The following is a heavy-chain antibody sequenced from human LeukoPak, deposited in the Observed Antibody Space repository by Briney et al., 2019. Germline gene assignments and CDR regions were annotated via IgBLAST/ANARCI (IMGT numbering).Heavy chain of an antibody. CDR3: AKGQQSGSYSSSDY. Sequence: PGGSLRLSCAASGFTFSSYAMSWVRQAPGKGLEWVSAISGSGGSTYYADSVKGRFTISRDNSKNTLYLQMNSLRAEDTAVYHCAKGQQSGSYSSSDYWGQGTLVTVSS. J-gene: IGHJ4*02. D-gene: IGHD1-26*01. CDR1: GFTFSSYA. V-gene: IGHV3-23*01. CDR2: ISGSGGST.